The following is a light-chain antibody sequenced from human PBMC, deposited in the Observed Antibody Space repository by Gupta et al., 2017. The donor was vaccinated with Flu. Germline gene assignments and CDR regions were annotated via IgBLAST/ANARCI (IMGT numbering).Light chain of an antibody. CDR1: QAVGSN. CDR3: QQNDDSLS. V-gene: IGKV3D-15*01. Sequence: PATLSVYPGERATRSCRASQAVGSNLAWYQQKPDQAPRLLIYDASTRATDIPARFSGSGSGTEFTLTISRQQSDDYALYFWQQNDDSLSFGGGTTVEIK. J-gene: IGKJ4*01. CDR2: DAS.